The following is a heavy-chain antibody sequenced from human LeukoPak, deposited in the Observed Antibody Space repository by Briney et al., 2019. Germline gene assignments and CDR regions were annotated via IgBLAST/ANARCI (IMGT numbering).Heavy chain of an antibody. J-gene: IGHJ4*02. CDR3: AKHRGSSGADARPAEY. V-gene: IGHV3-23*01. D-gene: IGHD5-12*01. CDR2: VSSSGSYT. Sequence: GGSLRLSCVASGFSLSNYIMSWVRQAPGKGLEWVSTVSSSGSYTYYTDSVKGRFTISRDNSKNMVYLEVNSLRAEDTAVYYCAKHRGSSGADARPAEYWGQGTLVTVSS. CDR1: GFSLSNYI.